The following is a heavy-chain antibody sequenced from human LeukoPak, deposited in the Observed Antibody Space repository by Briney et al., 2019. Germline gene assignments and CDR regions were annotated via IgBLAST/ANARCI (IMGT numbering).Heavy chain of an antibody. D-gene: IGHD6-13*01. J-gene: IGHJ4*02. V-gene: IGHV1-3*01. CDR1: GYTFTSYA. CDR2: INAGNGNT. CDR3: ARVLSSSHFDY. Sequence: GASVKVSCKASGYTFTSYAMHWVRQAPGQRLEWMGWINAGNGNTKYSQKFQGRVTITRDTSASTAYMELSSPRSEDTAVYYCARVLSSSHFDYWGQGTLVTVSS.